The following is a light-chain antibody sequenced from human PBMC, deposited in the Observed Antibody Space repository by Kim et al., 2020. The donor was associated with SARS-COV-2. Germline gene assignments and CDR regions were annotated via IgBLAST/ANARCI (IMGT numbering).Light chain of an antibody. CDR1: SSDIGTYNY. CDR3: SSYSGSKNFGV. V-gene: IGLV2-8*01. J-gene: IGLJ3*02. Sequence: SVTIPCTGTSSDIGTYNYVSWYQQHPGKAPRLIIHDVSERPSGVPGRFSGSKSGNTASLTVSGLQAEDEATYYCSSYSGSKNFGVFGGGTQLTVL. CDR2: DVS.